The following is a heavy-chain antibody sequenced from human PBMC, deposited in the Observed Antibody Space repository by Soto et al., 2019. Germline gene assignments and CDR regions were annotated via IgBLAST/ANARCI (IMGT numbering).Heavy chain of an antibody. CDR3: ARVGRVGATYDY. CDR2: IIPIFGTA. CDR1: GGTFSSYA. J-gene: IGHJ4*02. Sequence: KVSCKASGGTFSSYAISWVRQAPGQGLEWMGGIIPIFGTANYAQKFQGRVTITADESTSTAYMELSSLRSEDTAVYYCARVGRVGATYDYWGQGTLVTVSS. D-gene: IGHD1-26*01. V-gene: IGHV1-69*01.